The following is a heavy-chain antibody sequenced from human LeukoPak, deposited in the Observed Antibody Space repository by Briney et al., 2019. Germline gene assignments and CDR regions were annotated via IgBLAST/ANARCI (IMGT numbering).Heavy chain of an antibody. CDR2: INPNSGGT. Sequence: ASVKVSCKASGYTFTSYYMHWVRQAPGQGLEWMGWINPNSGGTNYAQKFQGRVTMTRDTSISTAYMELSRLRSDDTAVYYCARYRYSGYAPYFDYWGQGTLVSVSS. J-gene: IGHJ4*02. V-gene: IGHV1-2*02. D-gene: IGHD5-12*01. CDR1: GYTFTSYY. CDR3: ARYRYSGYAPYFDY.